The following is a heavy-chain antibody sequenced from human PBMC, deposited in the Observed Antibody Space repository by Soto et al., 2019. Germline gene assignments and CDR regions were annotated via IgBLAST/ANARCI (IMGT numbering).Heavy chain of an antibody. D-gene: IGHD3-10*01. CDR2: IKSQSDGGAT. V-gene: IGHV3-15*01. Sequence: GRSLRLSCPASGFLFSNAWLSWVSQGQGKGLEWVARIKSQSDGGATEYAAAVIGRVTISRDVSNNVVYLQMDSMTSDDTAGYYCLTDPIILSHYDYWGQGTPVTVSS. J-gene: IGHJ4*02. CDR3: LTDPIILSHYDY. CDR1: GFLFSNAW.